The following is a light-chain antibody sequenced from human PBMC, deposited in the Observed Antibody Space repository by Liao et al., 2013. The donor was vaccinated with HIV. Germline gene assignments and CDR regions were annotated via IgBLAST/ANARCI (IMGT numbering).Light chain of an antibody. V-gene: IGLV3-21*01. CDR2: YDR. CDR3: QVWDRSSDHPYV. CDR1: NIGSKS. Sequence: SYELTQPPSVSVAPGKTATITCGGNNIGSKSVHWYQQKPGQAPLLVMYYDRDRPSGIPERFSGSNSGNTATLTISRVEAGDEADYYCQVWDRSSDHPYVFGTGTTVTVL. J-gene: IGLJ1*01.